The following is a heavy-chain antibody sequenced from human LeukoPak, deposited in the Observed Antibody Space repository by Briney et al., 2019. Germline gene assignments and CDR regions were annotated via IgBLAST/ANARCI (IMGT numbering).Heavy chain of an antibody. Sequence: GGSLRLSCAASGFTFSNYAMSWVRQAPGKGLEWVSGISGRGGSTYYADSVKGRFTISRDNSKNTLYLQMNSLRAEDTAVYYCAKEPSDYYDYIWGSYRSDAFDIWGQGTMVTVSS. V-gene: IGHV3-23*01. CDR1: GFTFSNYA. D-gene: IGHD3-16*02. CDR2: ISGRGGST. J-gene: IGHJ3*02. CDR3: AKEPSDYYDYIWGSYRSDAFDI.